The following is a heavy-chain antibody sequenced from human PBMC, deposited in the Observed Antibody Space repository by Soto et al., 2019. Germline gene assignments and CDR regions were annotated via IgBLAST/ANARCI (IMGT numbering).Heavy chain of an antibody. CDR2: SNHSGFS. CDR1: GGSLSGHS. V-gene: IGHV4-34*01. D-gene: IGHD3-3*02. CDR3: ARERQYYHLWSAYQNEGPQGLDV. J-gene: IGHJ6*02. Sequence: QVQLHQWGAGLLKPSETLSLTCAVDGGSLSGHSWTWIRQAPGKGLEWIGESNHSGFSNYISSLTSRVSISVDPSKNQSPLILHSVPAPDTAVYSCARERQYYHLWSAYQNEGPQGLDVWGQGTAVTVSS.